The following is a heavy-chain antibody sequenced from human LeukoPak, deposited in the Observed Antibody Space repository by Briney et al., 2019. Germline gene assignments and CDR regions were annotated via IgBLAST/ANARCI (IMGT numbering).Heavy chain of an antibody. CDR2: INHSGST. CDR3: AGDYTSRSYRFDY. Sequence: SETLSLTCAVYGGSFSGYYWSWIRQPPGKGLEWIGEINHSGSTNYNPSLKSRVTMSVDTSKNQFSLRLRSVTAADTAVYYCAGDYTSRSYRFDYWGQGTLVTVSS. D-gene: IGHD3-10*01. J-gene: IGHJ4*02. V-gene: IGHV4-34*01. CDR1: GGSFSGYY.